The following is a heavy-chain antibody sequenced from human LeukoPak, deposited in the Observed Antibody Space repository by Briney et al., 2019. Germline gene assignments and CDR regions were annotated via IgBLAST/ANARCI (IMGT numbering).Heavy chain of an antibody. CDR3: TSDTYYYDSTGLGHWFDP. D-gene: IGHD3-22*01. CDR2: INPNSGGA. J-gene: IGHJ5*02. V-gene: IGHV1-2*02. Sequence: ASVTVSCKASGYTFTGYYMHWVRQAPGQGLEWMGWINPNSGGANYAQKFQGRVTMTRDTSISTAYMELSSLRSDDTAVYYCTSDTYYYDSTGLGHWFDPWGQGTLVTVSS. CDR1: GYTFTGYY.